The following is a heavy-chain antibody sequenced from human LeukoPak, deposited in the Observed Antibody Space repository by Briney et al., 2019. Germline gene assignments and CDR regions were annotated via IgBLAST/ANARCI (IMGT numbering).Heavy chain of an antibody. Sequence: GGSLRLSCAASGFTVSSNYMSWVRQAPGKGLEWVSVIYSGGSTYYADSVKGRFTISRDNSKNSLYLQMNSLRAEDTALYYCAKDREVGATDGVDYWGQGTLVTVSS. J-gene: IGHJ4*02. CDR2: IYSGGST. CDR3: AKDREVGATDGVDY. CDR1: GFTVSSNY. D-gene: IGHD1-26*01. V-gene: IGHV3-53*05.